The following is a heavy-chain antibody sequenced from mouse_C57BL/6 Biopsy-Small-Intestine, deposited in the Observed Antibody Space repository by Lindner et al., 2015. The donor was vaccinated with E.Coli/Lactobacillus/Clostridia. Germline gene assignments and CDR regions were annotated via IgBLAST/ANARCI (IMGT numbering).Heavy chain of an antibody. CDR3: ARARQLDPYCYFDL. V-gene: IGHV1-4*01. J-gene: IGHJ1*01. Sequence: SVKVSCKASGYTFTTYGITWVRQAPGHGLEWMGWISGYNGHTNYAQKLQDRVTMTTDTSTSTAYMELRSLRSDDTAVYYCARARQLDPYCYFDLWGRGTLVTVSS. CDR2: ISGYNGHT. CDR1: GYTFTTYG. D-gene: IGHD6-1*01.